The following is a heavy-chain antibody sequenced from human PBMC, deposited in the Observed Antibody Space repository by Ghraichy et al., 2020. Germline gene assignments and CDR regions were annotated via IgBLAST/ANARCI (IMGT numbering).Heavy chain of an antibody. CDR1: GGSISSYS. Sequence: SETLSLTCTVSGGSISSYSWTWIRQPPAKGLEWIGYIYYSGSTNYNPSLKSRVTISVDTSKNQFYLKLSSVTAADTAVYYCARLSSDFWSGLYYMDVWGKGTTVTVSS. J-gene: IGHJ6*03. V-gene: IGHV4-59*01. D-gene: IGHD3-3*01. CDR3: ARLSSDFWSGLYYMDV. CDR2: IYYSGST.